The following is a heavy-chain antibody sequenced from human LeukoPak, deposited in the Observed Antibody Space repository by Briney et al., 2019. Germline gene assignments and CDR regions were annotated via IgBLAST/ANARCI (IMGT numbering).Heavy chain of an antibody. Sequence: SETLSLTCTVSGGTISNRSYYWGWIRQPPGKGLEWIASIFYSGSTYYNPSLKSRVTISVDTSKKQFSLKLSSVTAADTAFYYCARYIVSYPHDAFDIWGQGTMVTVSS. CDR2: IFYSGST. CDR1: GGTISNRSYY. J-gene: IGHJ3*02. V-gene: IGHV4-39*07. D-gene: IGHD1-26*01. CDR3: ARYIVSYPHDAFDI.